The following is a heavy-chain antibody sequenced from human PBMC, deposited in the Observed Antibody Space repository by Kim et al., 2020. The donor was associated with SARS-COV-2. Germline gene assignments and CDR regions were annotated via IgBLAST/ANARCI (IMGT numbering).Heavy chain of an antibody. D-gene: IGHD6-6*01. J-gene: IGHJ4*02. V-gene: IGHV4-34*01. CDR3: ARGRGIAARYFDY. Sequence: YNPSLRSRVTISVDTSKNQFSLKLSSVTAADTAVYYCARGRGIAARYFDYWGQGTLVTVSS.